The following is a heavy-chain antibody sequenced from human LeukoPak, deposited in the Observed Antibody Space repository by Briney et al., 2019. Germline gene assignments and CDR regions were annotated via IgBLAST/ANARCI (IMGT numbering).Heavy chain of an antibody. V-gene: IGHV3-21*01. J-gene: IGHJ5*02. CDR2: ISSSSSYI. CDR3: ARVDYYDSSGYYTPNWFDP. Sequence: GGSLRLSCAASGFTFSSYSMNWVRQAPGKGLEWVSSISSSSSYIYYADSVKGRFTISRDNAKNSLYLQMNSLRAEDTAVYYCARVDYYDSSGYYTPNWFDPWGQGTLATVSS. CDR1: GFTFSSYS. D-gene: IGHD3-22*01.